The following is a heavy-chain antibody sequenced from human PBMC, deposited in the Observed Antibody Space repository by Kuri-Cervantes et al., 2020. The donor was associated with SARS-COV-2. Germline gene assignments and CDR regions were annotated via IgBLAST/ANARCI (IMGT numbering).Heavy chain of an antibody. CDR1: GGSISSSSYY. Sequence: SETLSLTCTVSGGSISSSSYYWGWIRQPPGKGLEWIGSIYYSGSTYYNPSLKSRVTISVDTSKNHFSLKLSSVTAADTAVYYCAHIVPKNMEFDHWGQGTLVTVSS. CDR3: AHIVPKNMEFDH. CDR2: IYYSGST. V-gene: IGHV4-39*02. J-gene: IGHJ4*02. D-gene: IGHD5-12*01.